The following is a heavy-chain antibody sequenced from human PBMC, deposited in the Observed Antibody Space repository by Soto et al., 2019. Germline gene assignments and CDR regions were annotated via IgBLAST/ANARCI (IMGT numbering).Heavy chain of an antibody. Sequence: PSETLSLTCTVSGGSISSYYWSWIRQPPGKGLEWIGYTYYSGSTNYNPSLKSRVTISVDTSKNQFSLKLSSVTAADTAVYYCAREGSWMAAAVRYYYGMDVWGRGTTVTLSS. CDR3: AREGSWMAAAVRYYYGMDV. V-gene: IGHV4-59*01. CDR2: TYYSGST. J-gene: IGHJ6*02. CDR1: GGSISSYY. D-gene: IGHD6-13*01.